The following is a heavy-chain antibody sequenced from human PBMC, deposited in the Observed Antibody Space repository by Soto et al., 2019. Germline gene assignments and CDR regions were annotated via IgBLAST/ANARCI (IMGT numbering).Heavy chain of an antibody. CDR2: TAYTGNT. CDR1: GRSITSYR. J-gene: IGHJ5*02. CDR3: AGDMQAGFTQYLDP. D-gene: IGHD6-13*01. V-gene: IGHV4-59*03. Sequence: SETMSVTSFFSGRSITSYRLNWTSQFPGKRLELIAYTAYTGNTNYNKSRKCPVTISMDTSNNQLSLRLTSMNAADTAVYYCAGDMQAGFTQYLDPGGKGTLVTVSS.